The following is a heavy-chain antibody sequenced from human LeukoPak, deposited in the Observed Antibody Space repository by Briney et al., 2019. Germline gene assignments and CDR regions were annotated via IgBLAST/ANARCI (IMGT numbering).Heavy chain of an antibody. D-gene: IGHD4-11*01. V-gene: IGHV1-24*01. CDR2: FDPEDGET. CDR3: ATDTDYSTYGNY. J-gene: IGHJ4*02. Sequence: ASVKVSCKVSGYTLTELSMHWVRQAPGKGLEWMGGFDPEDGETIYAQKFQGRVTMTEDTSTDTAYMELSNLRSEDTAVYYCATDTDYSTYGNYWGQGTLVTVSS. CDR1: GYTLTELS.